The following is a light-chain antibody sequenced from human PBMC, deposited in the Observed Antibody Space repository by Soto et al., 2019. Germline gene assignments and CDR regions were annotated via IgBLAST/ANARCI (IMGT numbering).Light chain of an antibody. CDR1: SSNIGAGYD. CDR3: QSYDSSLSAL. J-gene: IGLJ3*02. V-gene: IGLV1-40*01. Sequence: QSVLTQPPSVSGAPGQRVTISCTGSSSNIGAGYDVHWYQQLPGSAPKLLIYGNSNRPSGVPDRFSGSKSGTSASLAITGLQAEDDADYYCQSYDSSLSALFGGGTKRTVL. CDR2: GNS.